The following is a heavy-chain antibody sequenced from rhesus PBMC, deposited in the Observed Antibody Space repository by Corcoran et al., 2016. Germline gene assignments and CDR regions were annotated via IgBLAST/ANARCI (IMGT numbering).Heavy chain of an antibody. CDR3: ARDRGNRFDV. J-gene: IGHJ5-1*01. Sequence: QVQLQESGPGLVKPSEPLSLTCAVSGGSISSNYWLWFRQAPGKGREWIGYSEGRGSTYYNPSLKSRVTLSVDTSKNQLSLKLSSVTAADTAVYYCARDRGNRFDVWGPGVLVTVSS. D-gene: IGHD1-44*01. CDR2: SEGRGST. CDR1: GGSISSNY. V-gene: IGHV4S11*01.